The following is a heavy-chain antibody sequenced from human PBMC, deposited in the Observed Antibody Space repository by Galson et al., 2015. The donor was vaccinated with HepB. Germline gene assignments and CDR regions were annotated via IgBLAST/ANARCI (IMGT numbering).Heavy chain of an antibody. D-gene: IGHD2-21*01. Sequence: SLRLSCAAPGFTFTDFGMHWVRQAPGKGLEWVALIWFDGTNQYYADSVKGRFTISRDNSKNTLYLQMNSLRAEDTAVYYCAREAHIAVAAFAYWCQGTLVTVSS. CDR2: IWFDGTNQ. J-gene: IGHJ4*02. CDR1: GFTFTDFG. CDR3: AREAHIAVAAFAY. V-gene: IGHV3-33*01.